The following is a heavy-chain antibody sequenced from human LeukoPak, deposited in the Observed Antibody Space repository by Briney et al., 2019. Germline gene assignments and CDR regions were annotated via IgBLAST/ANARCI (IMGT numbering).Heavy chain of an antibody. CDR1: GYTFTDYY. CDR3: ARVPGHDGYYYYGMDV. CDR2: INLNSGGT. J-gene: IGHJ6*02. V-gene: IGHV1-2*02. Sequence: ASVTVSYKASGYTFTDYYMHWVRQAPGQGLEGMGWINLNSGGTNYAQKFQGRVTMTRDTSISTAYMELSRLRSDDTAVYYCARVPGHDGYYYYGMDVWGQGTTVTVSS.